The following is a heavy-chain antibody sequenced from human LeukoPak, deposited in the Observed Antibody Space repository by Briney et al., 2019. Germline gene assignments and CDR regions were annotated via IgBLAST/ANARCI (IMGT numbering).Heavy chain of an antibody. D-gene: IGHD1-26*01. J-gene: IGHJ5*02. CDR2: INPSGGST. V-gene: IGHV1-46*01. CDR3: ARDGYGGSFLGS. Sequence: ASVKVSCKASGYTFTSYYMHWVRQAPGQGLESMGIINPSGGSTSYAQKFQGRVTMTRDMSTSTVYMELSSLRSEDTAVYYCARDGYGGSFLGSWGQGTLVTVSS. CDR1: GYTFTSYY.